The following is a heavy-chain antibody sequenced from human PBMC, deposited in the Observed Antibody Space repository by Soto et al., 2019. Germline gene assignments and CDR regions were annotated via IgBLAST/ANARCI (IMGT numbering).Heavy chain of an antibody. CDR3: AREVVPADTTQDCFDP. Sequence: GASVKVSCKASGGTFSSYAISWVRQAPGQGLEWMGGIIPIFGTANYAQKFQGRVTITADESTSTAYMELSSLRSEDTAVYYCAREVVPADTTQDCFDPWGQGTLVTVSS. J-gene: IGHJ5*02. CDR2: IIPIFGTA. CDR1: GGTFSSYA. D-gene: IGHD2-2*01. V-gene: IGHV1-69*13.